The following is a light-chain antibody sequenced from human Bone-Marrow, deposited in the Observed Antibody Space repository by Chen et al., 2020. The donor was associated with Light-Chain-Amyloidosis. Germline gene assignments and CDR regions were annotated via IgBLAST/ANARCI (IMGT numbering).Light chain of an antibody. V-gene: IGKV2-30*01. Sequence: DVVMTQSPLSLPVTLGQPASISCRSSQSLVYSDGNTYLNWFQQRPGQSPRRLIYKVSNRDSGVPDRFSGGGSGTDLTLKISRVEAEDVGVYYCMQGTHWPPMYTFGQGTKLEIK. CDR1: QSLVYSDGNTY. CDR3: MQGTHWPPMYT. CDR2: KVS. J-gene: IGKJ2*01.